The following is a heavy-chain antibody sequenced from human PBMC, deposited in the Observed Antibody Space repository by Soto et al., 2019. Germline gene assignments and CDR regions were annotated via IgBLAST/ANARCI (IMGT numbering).Heavy chain of an antibody. V-gene: IGHV1-69*12. CDR1: GGTFSSDS. CDR3: ARSGGLARDFNY. CDR2: IIPMFDTP. Sequence: QVQLVQSGAEVKKPGSSVKVSCKASGGTFSSDSFSWVRQAPGQGLEWMGGIIPMFDTPIYAQKFQDRVTITAEEATSTAEMQLSGLRAGDTCVYYCARSGGLARDFNYWGQGSLVTVSS. D-gene: IGHD2-15*01. J-gene: IGHJ4*02.